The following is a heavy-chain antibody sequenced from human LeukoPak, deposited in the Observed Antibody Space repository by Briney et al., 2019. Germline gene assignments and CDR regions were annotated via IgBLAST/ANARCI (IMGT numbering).Heavy chain of an antibody. D-gene: IGHD1-26*01. CDR2: IHSGGST. Sequence: GGSLRLSCAASGFTVSSNYMSWVRQAPGKGLEWVSVIHSGGSTYYADSVKGRFTISRDNSKNTLYLQMNSLRAEDTAVYYCARGVGPPSLLFDYWGQGTLVTVSS. CDR1: GFTVSSNY. V-gene: IGHV3-53*01. CDR3: ARGVGPPSLLFDY. J-gene: IGHJ4*02.